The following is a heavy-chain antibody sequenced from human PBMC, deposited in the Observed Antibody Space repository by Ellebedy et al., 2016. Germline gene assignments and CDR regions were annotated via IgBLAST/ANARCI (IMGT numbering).Heavy chain of an antibody. CDR1: GGSISSSNW. Sequence: SETLSLTCAVSGGSISSSNWWSWVRQPPGKGLEWIGEIYHSGSTNYNPSLKSRVTISVDKSKNQFSLKLSSVTAADTAVYYCARDPLGAVAGNDFDYWGQGTLVTVSS. J-gene: IGHJ4*02. CDR2: IYHSGST. V-gene: IGHV4-4*02. CDR3: ARDPLGAVAGNDFDY. D-gene: IGHD6-19*01.